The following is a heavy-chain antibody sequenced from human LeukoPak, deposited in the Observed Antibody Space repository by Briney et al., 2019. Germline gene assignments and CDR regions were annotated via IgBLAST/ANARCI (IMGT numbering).Heavy chain of an antibody. Sequence: GGSLRLSCAASGFTFSGYGMSWVRQAPGKGLKWVSAISGSGGSTYYADSVKGRFTISRDNSKNTLYLQMDSLRAEDTAVYYCARALAEYCSSTSCYPDAFDIWGQGTMVTVSS. D-gene: IGHD2-2*01. CDR2: ISGSGGST. J-gene: IGHJ3*02. CDR3: ARALAEYCSSTSCYPDAFDI. V-gene: IGHV3-23*01. CDR1: GFTFSGYG.